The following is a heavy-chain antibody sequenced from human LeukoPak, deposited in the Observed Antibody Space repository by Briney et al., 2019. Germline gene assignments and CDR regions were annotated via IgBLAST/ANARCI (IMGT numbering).Heavy chain of an antibody. D-gene: IGHD5-24*01. CDR2: ISGRGGST. CDR1: GFTFSSYA. Sequence: GGSLRLSCAASGFTFSSYAMSWVRQAPGKGLEWVSAISGRGGSTYYADSVKGRFTISRDNAKNSLYLQMNSLRAEDTAIYYCTRVGYIDEGIDYWGQGTLVTVSS. V-gene: IGHV3-23*01. J-gene: IGHJ4*02. CDR3: TRVGYIDEGIDY.